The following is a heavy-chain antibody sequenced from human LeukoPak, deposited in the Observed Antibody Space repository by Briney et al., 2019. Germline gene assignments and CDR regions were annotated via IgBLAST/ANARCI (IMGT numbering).Heavy chain of an antibody. J-gene: IGHJ4*02. CDR2: VSASGDKT. D-gene: IGHD3-22*01. CDR1: GFSSSVYT. Sequence: GGSLRLSRVASGFSSSVYTMSWVRQAPGKGLEWISAVSASGDKTYYADSVKGRFTVSRDNSKDTLYLHMNSLRAEDTALYYCARDIHDSSGYSYDYWGQGTLVTVSS. CDR3: ARDIHDSSGYSYDY. V-gene: IGHV3-23*01.